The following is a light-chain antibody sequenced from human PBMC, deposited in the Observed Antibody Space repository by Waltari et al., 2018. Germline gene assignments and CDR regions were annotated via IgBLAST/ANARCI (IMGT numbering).Light chain of an antibody. CDR2: WAS. CDR3: QQYHTSPFT. Sequence: DIVMAQSPDSLAVSLGARATINCTSSQSIINSHTGQSYLAWYQHKPGQPPKLLIHWASTRESGVPDRFSGSGSGTDFTLTISSLQAEDVAIYYCQQYHTSPFTFGPGTKVDI. J-gene: IGKJ3*01. CDR1: QSIINSHTGQSY. V-gene: IGKV4-1*01.